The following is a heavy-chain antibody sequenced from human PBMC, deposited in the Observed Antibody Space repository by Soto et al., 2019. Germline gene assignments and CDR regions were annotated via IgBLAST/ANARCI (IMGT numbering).Heavy chain of an antibody. CDR3: ASFHNPSPGWFDP. V-gene: IGHV4-31*03. D-gene: IGHD1-20*01. CDR2: IYHSGIT. CDR1: GGSINSGGYF. Sequence: SETLSLTCSVSGGSINSGGYFWSWIRQHPGKGLECIGYIYHSGITYYNPSLKSRVTISVDTSKNEFSLQLRSVTAADTAVYFCASFHNPSPGWFDPWGQGTLGTVSS. J-gene: IGHJ5*02.